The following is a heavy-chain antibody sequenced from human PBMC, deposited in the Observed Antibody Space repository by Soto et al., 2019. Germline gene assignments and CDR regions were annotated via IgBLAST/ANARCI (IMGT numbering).Heavy chain of an antibody. D-gene: IGHD6-13*01. CDR2: IYYSGST. V-gene: IGHV4-59*01. Sequence: SETLSLTCTVSGGSISSYYWSWIRQPPGKGLEWIGYIYYSGSTNYNPSLKSRVTISVDTSKNQFSLKLSSVTAADTAVYYCARGRQQLTLYYFDYWVQGTLVTVSS. CDR3: ARGRQQLTLYYFDY. CDR1: GGSISSYY. J-gene: IGHJ4*02.